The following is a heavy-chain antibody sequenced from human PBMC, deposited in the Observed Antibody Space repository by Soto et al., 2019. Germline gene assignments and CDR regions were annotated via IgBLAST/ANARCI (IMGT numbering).Heavy chain of an antibody. CDR3: AKNQERELPRVIDF. Sequence: TGGSLRLSCAASGFTFSSYGMHWVRQAPGKGLEWVAVISYDGSNKYYADSVRGRFTISRDRSKNTLYLQMSSLRAEDTALYYCAKNQERELPRVIDFWGQGTLVTVSS. D-gene: IGHD1-7*01. CDR1: GFTFSSYG. V-gene: IGHV3-30*18. J-gene: IGHJ4*02. CDR2: ISYDGSNK.